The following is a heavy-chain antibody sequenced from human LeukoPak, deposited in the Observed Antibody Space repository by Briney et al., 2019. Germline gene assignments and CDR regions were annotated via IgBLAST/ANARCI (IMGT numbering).Heavy chain of an antibody. J-gene: IGHJ4*02. Sequence: PWGSLRLSCAALGFTVNNNYMGWVRQAPGGGVGGVSVIYSGGYTYYAGSVKGRFTISRDNSKNTLYLQMNSLRAEDTAVYYCASAIGSTWYEFDYWGQGTLVTVSS. CDR2: IYSGGYT. CDR3: ASAIGSTWYEFDY. CDR1: GFTVNNNY. V-gene: IGHV3-53*01. D-gene: IGHD6-13*01.